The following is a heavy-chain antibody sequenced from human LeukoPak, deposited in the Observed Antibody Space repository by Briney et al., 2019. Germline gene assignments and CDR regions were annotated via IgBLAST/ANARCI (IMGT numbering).Heavy chain of an antibody. CDR2: INHSGST. J-gene: IGHJ4*02. CDR3: ARGRWEVRFGY. V-gene: IGHV4-34*01. D-gene: IGHD1-26*01. CDR1: GGSLSGYYSFSGYY. Sequence: PSETLSLTCAVYGGSLSGYYSFSGYYCSWIRQPPGKGLEWIGEINHSGSTNYNPSLKSRVTISVDTSKNQFSLKLSSVTAADAAVYFSARGRWEVRFGYWRQGTLVTVSS.